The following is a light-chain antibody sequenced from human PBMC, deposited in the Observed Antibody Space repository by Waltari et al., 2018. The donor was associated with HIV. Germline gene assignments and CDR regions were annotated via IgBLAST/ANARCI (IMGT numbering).Light chain of an antibody. Sequence: QSALTQPASVSGSPGQSITISCTGTSSDVGGYNYVSWYQQHPGKAPKLMIYDVSNRPSGVSNRFSRSKSGNTASLTISGLQAEDEADYYCSSYTSSSTLEFGGGTKLTVL. V-gene: IGLV2-14*03. CDR1: SSDVGGYNY. CDR2: DVS. CDR3: SSYTSSSTLE. J-gene: IGLJ2*01.